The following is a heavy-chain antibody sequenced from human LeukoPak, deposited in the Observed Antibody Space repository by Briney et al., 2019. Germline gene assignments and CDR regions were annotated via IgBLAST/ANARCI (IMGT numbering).Heavy chain of an antibody. CDR3: AREKGVTTSPGGWFDP. Sequence: SETLSLTCTVSGGSISSYYWSWIRQPPGKGLEWIGYIYYSGSTYYNPSLKSRVTMSVDTSKNQFSLKLSSVTAADTAMYYCAREKGVTTSPGGWFDPWGQGTLVTVSS. CDR2: IYYSGST. V-gene: IGHV4-59*12. D-gene: IGHD4-17*01. J-gene: IGHJ5*02. CDR1: GGSISSYY.